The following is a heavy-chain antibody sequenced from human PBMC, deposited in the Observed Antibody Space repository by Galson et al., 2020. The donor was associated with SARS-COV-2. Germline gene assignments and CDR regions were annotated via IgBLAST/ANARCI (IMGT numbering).Heavy chain of an antibody. D-gene: IGHD5-12*01. J-gene: IGHJ6*02. CDR3: ARGRDSGYDRSLYYYDYGSRV. CDR1: GYTFTSYD. V-gene: IGHV1-8*01. Sequence: ASVKVSCKASGYTFTSYDINWVRQATGQGLEWMGWMNPNSGNTGYAQKFQGSVTMTRNTSISTAYMELSSLRSEDTAVYYCARGRDSGYDRSLYYYDYGSRVWGQGTTVTVSS. CDR2: MNPNSGNT.